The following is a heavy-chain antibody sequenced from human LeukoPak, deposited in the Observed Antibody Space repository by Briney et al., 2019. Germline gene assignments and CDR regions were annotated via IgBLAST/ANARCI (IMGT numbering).Heavy chain of an antibody. D-gene: IGHD3-10*02. J-gene: IGHJ6*04. CDR1: GFTFSYYE. Sequence: PGGSLRLSCAVSGFTFSYYEMNWVRQAPGKGLGRVSYISSSGSTIYYADSVKGRFTISRDNAKNSLYLQMNSLRAEDTAVYYCAELGITMIGGVRGKGTTVTISS. CDR2: ISSSGSTI. CDR3: AELGITMIGGV. V-gene: IGHV3-48*03.